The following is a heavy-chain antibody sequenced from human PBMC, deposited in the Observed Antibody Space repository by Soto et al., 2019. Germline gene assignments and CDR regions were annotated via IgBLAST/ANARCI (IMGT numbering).Heavy chain of an antibody. D-gene: IGHD3-10*01. V-gene: IGHV4-34*01. Sequence: SETLSLTCAFYGGSFSGYYWSWIRQPPGKGLDWIGEINHSGSTNYNPSLKSRASISVGTSNNQFSLKLSSVTAADTAVYYCARGRGDGYNQHWYFDLWGRGTLVTVSS. CDR3: ARGRGDGYNQHWYFDL. CDR1: GGSFSGYY. CDR2: INHSGST. J-gene: IGHJ2*01.